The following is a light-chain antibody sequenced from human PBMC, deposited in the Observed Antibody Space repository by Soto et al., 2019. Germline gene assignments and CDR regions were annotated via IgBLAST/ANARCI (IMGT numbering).Light chain of an antibody. Sequence: EIVLTQSPGTLSLSPGERATLSCRASQSVSSSYLAWYQQKPGQAPRLLIYGASSRATGIPDRFSGSGSRTDFTLTISRLEPEDFAVYYCQQYVSSPRTFGQGTKLDIK. CDR2: GAS. CDR3: QQYVSSPRT. V-gene: IGKV3-20*01. J-gene: IGKJ2*01. CDR1: QSVSSSY.